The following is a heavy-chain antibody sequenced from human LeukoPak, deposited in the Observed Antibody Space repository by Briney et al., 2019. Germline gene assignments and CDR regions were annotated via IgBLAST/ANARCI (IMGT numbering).Heavy chain of an antibody. CDR2: ISGSGGST. V-gene: IGHV3-23*01. D-gene: IGHD4-23*01. Sequence: GGSLRLSCAASGFTFSSYAMSWVRLAPGKGLEWVSSISGSGGSTYYADSVRGRFTVSRDNSRNTLALQMNSLRAEDTAVYYCAGSPTVDAAFDIWGQGTMVTVSS. J-gene: IGHJ3*02. CDR3: AGSPTVDAAFDI. CDR1: GFTFSSYA.